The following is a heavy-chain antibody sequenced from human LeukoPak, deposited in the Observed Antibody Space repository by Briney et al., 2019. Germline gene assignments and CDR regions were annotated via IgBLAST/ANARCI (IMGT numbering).Heavy chain of an antibody. J-gene: IGHJ4*02. V-gene: IGHV3-48*01. Sequence: PGGSLRLSCAASGFTFSSYSMNWVRQAPGKGLEWVLYISSSSSTIYYADSVKGRFTISRDNAKNSLYLQMNSLRAEDTAVYYCARVIVVVPAARDYWGQGTLVTVSS. CDR1: GFTFSSYS. D-gene: IGHD2-2*01. CDR2: ISSSSSTI. CDR3: ARVIVVVPAARDY.